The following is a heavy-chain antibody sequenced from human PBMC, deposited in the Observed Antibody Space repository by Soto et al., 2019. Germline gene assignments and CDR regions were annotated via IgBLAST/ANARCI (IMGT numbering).Heavy chain of an antibody. V-gene: IGHV3-33*01. CDR2: IWYDGSNK. D-gene: IGHD3-3*01. Sequence: QVQLVESGGGVVQPGRSLRLSCAASGFTFSSYGMHWVRQAPGKGLEWVAVIWYDGSNKYYADSVKGRFTISRDNSKNTLYLQRHSLRADDTAVYYCARVCVSSGSWDWYFDLWGRGTLVTVSS. CDR3: ARVCVSSGSWDWYFDL. CDR1: GFTFSSYG. J-gene: IGHJ2*01.